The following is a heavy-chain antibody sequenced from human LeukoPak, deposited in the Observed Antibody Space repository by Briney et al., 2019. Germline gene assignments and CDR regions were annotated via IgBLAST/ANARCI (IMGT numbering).Heavy chain of an antibody. CDR1: GFTFSSYA. J-gene: IGHJ4*02. D-gene: IGHD6-13*01. CDR3: ARDSAAAALLVY. Sequence: GRSLRLSCAASGFTFSSYAMHWVRQAPGKGLEWVAVISYDGSNKYYADSVKGRFTISRDNSKNTLYLQMNSLRAEDTAVYYCARDSAAAALLVYWGQGTLVTVSS. CDR2: ISYDGSNK. V-gene: IGHV3-30*01.